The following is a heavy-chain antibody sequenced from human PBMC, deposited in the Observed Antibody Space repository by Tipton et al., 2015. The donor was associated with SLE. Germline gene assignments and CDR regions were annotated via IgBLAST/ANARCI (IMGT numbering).Heavy chain of an antibody. V-gene: IGHV3-43*02. CDR1: GFTFSTYE. J-gene: IGHJ4*02. Sequence: SLRLSCAASGFTFSTYEMNWVRQAPGKGLEWVSVIYSGGSTFYADSVKGRFTISRDNTKNSLYLQMSSLKTEDAAFYYCAKDHADYNGGLYYWGQGTLVTVSS. CDR3: AKDHADYNGGLYY. CDR2: IYSGGST. D-gene: IGHD4-11*01.